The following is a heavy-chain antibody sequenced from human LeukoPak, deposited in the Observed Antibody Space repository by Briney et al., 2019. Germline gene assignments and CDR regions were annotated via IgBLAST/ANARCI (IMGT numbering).Heavy chain of an antibody. D-gene: IGHD6-6*01. CDR1: GGSISSYY. V-gene: IGHV4-59*01. CDR2: IYYSGST. Sequence: SETLSLTCTVSGGSISSYYWSWIRQPPGKGLEWIGYIYYSGSTNYNPSLKSRVTISVDTSKNQFSLKLSSVTAADTAVYYCARGVSSSSGFDYWGQGTLVTVSS. J-gene: IGHJ4*02. CDR3: ARGVSSSSGFDY.